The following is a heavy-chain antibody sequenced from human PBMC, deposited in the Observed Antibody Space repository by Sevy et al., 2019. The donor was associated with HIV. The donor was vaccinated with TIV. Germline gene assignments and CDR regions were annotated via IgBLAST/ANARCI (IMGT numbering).Heavy chain of an antibody. Sequence: GGSLRLSCAASGFTCSSYAMHWVRQAPGKGLEWVAVISYDGSNKYYADSVKGRFTISRDNSKKTLYLQMNSLRAEDTAVYYCARDSGNSGDAFDIWGQGTMVTVSS. CDR3: ARDSGNSGDAFDI. J-gene: IGHJ3*02. V-gene: IGHV3-30-3*01. CDR2: ISYDGSNK. CDR1: GFTCSSYA. D-gene: IGHD2-15*01.